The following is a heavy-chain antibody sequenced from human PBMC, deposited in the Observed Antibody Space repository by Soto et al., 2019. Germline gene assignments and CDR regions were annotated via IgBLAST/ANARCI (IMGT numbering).Heavy chain of an antibody. V-gene: IGHV3-74*01. Sequence: PGGSLRLSCAASGFTFSSYCMHWVRQAPGKGLVWVSRINSDGSSTSYADSVKGRFTISRDNAKNTLYLQMNSLRAEDTAVYYCARARCTNGVCYGFDYWGQGTLVTAPQ. CDR2: INSDGSST. CDR3: ARARCTNGVCYGFDY. D-gene: IGHD2-8*01. J-gene: IGHJ4*02. CDR1: GFTFSSYC.